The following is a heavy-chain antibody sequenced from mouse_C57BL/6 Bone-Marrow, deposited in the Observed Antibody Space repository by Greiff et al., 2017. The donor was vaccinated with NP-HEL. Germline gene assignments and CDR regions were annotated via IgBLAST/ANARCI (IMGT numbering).Heavy chain of an antibody. CDR3: TVSYSNYWFAY. Sequence: VQLQQSGAELVRPGASVKLSCTASGFNIKDDYMHWVKQRPDQGLEWIGWIDPENGDTEYASKFQGKATITADTSSNTAYLQLSSLTSEDTAVYYCTVSYSNYWFAYWGQGTLVTVSA. CDR2: IDPENGDT. J-gene: IGHJ3*01. V-gene: IGHV14-4*01. CDR1: GFNIKDDY. D-gene: IGHD2-5*01.